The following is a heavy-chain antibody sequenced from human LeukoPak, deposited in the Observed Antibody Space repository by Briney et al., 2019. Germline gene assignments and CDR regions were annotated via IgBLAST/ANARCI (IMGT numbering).Heavy chain of an antibody. CDR1: GFTFSLYG. CDR2: IQYDGSNK. Sequence: GGSLRLSCAASGFTFSLYGMHWVRQAPGKGLEWEAFIQYDGSNKYYADSVKGRFTISRDNSKNTLYLQMNSLRAEDTAVYYCAKDSAYSGGPFAGGFDHWGQGTLVTVSA. V-gene: IGHV3-30*02. D-gene: IGHD5-18*01. CDR3: AKDSAYSGGPFAGGFDH. J-gene: IGHJ4*02.